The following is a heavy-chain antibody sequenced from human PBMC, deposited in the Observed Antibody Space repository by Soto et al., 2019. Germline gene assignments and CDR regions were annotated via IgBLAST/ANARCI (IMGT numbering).Heavy chain of an antibody. V-gene: IGHV4-39*01. CDR3: ARHGGSYYSWYFDL. CDR1: GGSISSSSYY. Sequence: QLQLQESGPGLVKPSETLSLTCTVSGGSISSSSYYWGWIRQPPGKGLEWIGSIYYSGSTYYNPSLKRRVTLSVDTSKNQFSLKLSSVTAADTAVYYCARHGGSYYSWYFDLWGRGTLVTVSS. CDR2: IYYSGST. D-gene: IGHD1-26*01. J-gene: IGHJ2*01.